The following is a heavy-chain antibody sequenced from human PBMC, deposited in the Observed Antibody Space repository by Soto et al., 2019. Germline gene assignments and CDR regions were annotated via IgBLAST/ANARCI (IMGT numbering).Heavy chain of an antibody. V-gene: IGHV4-34*01. Sequence: PSETLSLTCAVYGGSFSGYYWSWIRQPPGKGLEWIGEINHSGSTNYNPSLKSRVTISVDTSKNQFSLKLSSVTASDTAVYYCARGWVDTATVTIDYWGQGTLVTVS. CDR3: ARGWVDTATVTIDY. CDR1: GGSFSGYY. CDR2: INHSGST. J-gene: IGHJ4*02. D-gene: IGHD5-18*01.